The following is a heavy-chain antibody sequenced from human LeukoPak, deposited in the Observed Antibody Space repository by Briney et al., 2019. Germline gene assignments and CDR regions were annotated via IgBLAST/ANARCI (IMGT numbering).Heavy chain of an antibody. CDR1: GFAFSSYS. V-gene: IGHV3-21*01. Sequence: GGSLRLSCAASGFAFSSYSMNWVRQAPGKGLEWVSSISSSSSYIYYADSVKGRFTISRDNAKNSLYLQMNSLRAEDTAVYYCARGKGARLDYWGQGTRVTVPS. J-gene: IGHJ4*02. CDR2: ISSSSSYI. CDR3: ARGKGARLDY.